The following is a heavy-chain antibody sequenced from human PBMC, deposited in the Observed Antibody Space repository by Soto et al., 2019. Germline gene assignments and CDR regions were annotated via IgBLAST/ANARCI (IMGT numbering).Heavy chain of an antibody. J-gene: IGHJ3*02. CDR1: GYTFTSYG. Sequence: QVQLVQSGAEVKKPGASVKVSCKASGYTFTSYGISWVRQAPGQGLEWMGWISAYNGNTNYAQKLQGRVTMTTDTATSTDYRELRSLRSDDTAVYCCARDWTPTYGYQFKDALDIWVQGRMVTVS. V-gene: IGHV1-18*01. CDR2: ISAYNGNT. D-gene: IGHD5-12*01. CDR3: ARDWTPTYGYQFKDALDI.